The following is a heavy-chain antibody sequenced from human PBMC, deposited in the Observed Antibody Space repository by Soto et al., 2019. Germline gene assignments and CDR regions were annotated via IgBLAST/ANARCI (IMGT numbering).Heavy chain of an antibody. CDR1: GYTFTNYD. CDR3: ARIAVAGTWWFDP. CDR2: MNPQTGHT. D-gene: IGHD6-19*01. J-gene: IGHJ5*02. Sequence: QVQLVQSGAEVKKPGASLKVSCRSSGYTFTNYDVNWVRQAPGQGLEWMGWMNPQTGHTGYAQKFQDRVTMTRDTSRSTSYMELTSLTSEDTAVYYCARIAVAGTWWFDPWGQGTLVTVSS. V-gene: IGHV1-8*01.